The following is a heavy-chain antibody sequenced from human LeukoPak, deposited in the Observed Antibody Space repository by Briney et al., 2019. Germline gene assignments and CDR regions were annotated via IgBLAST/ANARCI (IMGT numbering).Heavy chain of an antibody. Sequence: GGSLRLPCAASGFTFSDYYMSWIRQAPGKGLEWVSYISSSGSTIYYADSVKGRFTISRDNAKNSLYLQMNSLRAEDTAVYYCARASFHDAFDIWGQGTMVTVSS. CDR2: ISSSGSTI. CDR1: GFTFSDYY. V-gene: IGHV3-11*01. J-gene: IGHJ3*02. CDR3: ARASFHDAFDI.